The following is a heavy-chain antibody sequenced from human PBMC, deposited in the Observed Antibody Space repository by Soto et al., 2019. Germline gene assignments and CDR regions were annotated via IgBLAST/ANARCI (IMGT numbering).Heavy chain of an antibody. V-gene: IGHV2-5*01. CDR2: IYWNDDK. D-gene: IGHD2-2*01. Sequence: QITLKESGPTLVKPTQTLTLTCTFSGFSLSTSGVGVGWIRQPPGKALEWLALIYWNDDKRYSPSLKSRLTITKDNSKNQVVLTMINMDPVDTATYYCAHLRRPIVVVPAAMGLFDYWGQGTLVTVSS. J-gene: IGHJ4*02. CDR3: AHLRRPIVVVPAAMGLFDY. CDR1: GFSLSTSGVG.